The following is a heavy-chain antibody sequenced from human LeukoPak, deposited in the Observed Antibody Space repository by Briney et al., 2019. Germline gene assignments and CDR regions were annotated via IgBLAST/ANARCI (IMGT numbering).Heavy chain of an antibody. D-gene: IGHD5-18*01. CDR1: GFTFSSYT. J-gene: IGHJ4*02. Sequence: GGSLRLSCAASGFTFSSYTMNWVRQAPGKGLEWVSSISSSSAYISYADSVKGRFTISRDNSKNSLYLQMNSLRTEDTALYYCAKDRVDTALDYWGQGTLVTVSS. CDR2: ISSSSAYI. CDR3: AKDRVDTALDY. V-gene: IGHV3-21*04.